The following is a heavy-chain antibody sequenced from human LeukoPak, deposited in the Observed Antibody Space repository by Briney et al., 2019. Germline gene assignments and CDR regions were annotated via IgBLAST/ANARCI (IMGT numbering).Heavy chain of an antibody. CDR1: GGTFSSYA. D-gene: IGHD3-10*01. J-gene: IGHJ4*02. Sequence: SVKVSCKASGGTFSSYAISWVRQAPGQGLEWMGRIIPILGIANYAQKFQGRVTITADKSTSTAYMELSSLRAEDTAVYYCAREYYYGSGSFNHWGQGTQVTVSS. CDR3: AREYYYGSGSFNH. CDR2: IIPILGIA. V-gene: IGHV1-69*04.